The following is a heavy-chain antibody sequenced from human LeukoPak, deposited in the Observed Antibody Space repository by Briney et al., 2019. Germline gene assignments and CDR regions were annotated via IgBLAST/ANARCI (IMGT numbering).Heavy chain of an antibody. V-gene: IGHV4-39*01. CDR2: IYYSGST. CDR1: GGSISSSSYY. D-gene: IGHD1-26*01. CDR3: ATRYSGSHLLGY. J-gene: IGHJ4*02. Sequence: SSETQSLTCTVSGGSISSSSYYWGWIRQPPGKGLEWIGSIYYSGSTYYNPSLKSRVTISVDTSKNQFSLKLSSVTAADTAVYYCATRYSGSHLLGYWGQGTLVTVSS.